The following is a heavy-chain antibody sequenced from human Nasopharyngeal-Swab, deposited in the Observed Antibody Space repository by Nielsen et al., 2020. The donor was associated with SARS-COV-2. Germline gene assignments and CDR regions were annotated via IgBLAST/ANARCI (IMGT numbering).Heavy chain of an antibody. V-gene: IGHV3-30*03. CDR2: VSYDRADK. CDR3: ARGNGSPTYFEY. J-gene: IGHJ4*02. CDR1: GFTFSAHG. D-gene: IGHD1-26*01. Sequence: GGSLRLSCAASGFTFSAHGMHWVRQAPGKGLEWVAFVSYDRADKYYADSVKGQFTISRDNSRNTVYLQINSLRAEDTAVYFCARGNGSPTYFEYWGQGTLVTVSS.